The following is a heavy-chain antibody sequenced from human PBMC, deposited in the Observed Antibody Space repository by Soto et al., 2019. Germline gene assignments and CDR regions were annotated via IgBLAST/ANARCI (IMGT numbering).Heavy chain of an antibody. D-gene: IGHD6-25*01. Sequence: SETLSLTCTVSGGSISSSSHHWGWIRQPPGKGLEWIGNIYYSGSTYYNPSLKSRVTISVDTSKNQFSLKLGSVTAADTAVYYCARYDTSGGWFDPWGQGTLVTVSS. J-gene: IGHJ5*02. CDR3: ARYDTSGGWFDP. CDR2: IYYSGST. CDR1: GGSISSSSHH. V-gene: IGHV4-39*01.